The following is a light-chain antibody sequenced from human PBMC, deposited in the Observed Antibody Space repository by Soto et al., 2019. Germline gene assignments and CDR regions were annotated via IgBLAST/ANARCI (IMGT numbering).Light chain of an antibody. V-gene: IGKV1-12*01. CDR2: AAS. CDR3: QQYYSFPWT. J-gene: IGKJ1*01. CDR1: QSISNW. Sequence: DIQMTQSPSSVSASVGDRVTIACRASQSISNWLAWYQQKPGKAPELLIYAASTLQSGVPSRFSGSGSGTDFTLTISCLQSEDFATYYCQQYYSFPWTFGQGTKVDIK.